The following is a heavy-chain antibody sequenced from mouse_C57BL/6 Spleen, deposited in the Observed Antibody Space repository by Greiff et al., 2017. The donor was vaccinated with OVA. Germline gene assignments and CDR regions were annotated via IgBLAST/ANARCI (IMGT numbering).Heavy chain of an antibody. J-gene: IGHJ1*03. CDR1: GYTFTGYW. V-gene: IGHV1-9*01. D-gene: IGHD1-1*01. CDR2: ILPGGGST. Sequence: VQLQQSGAELMKPGASVKLSCKASGYTFTGYWIEWVKQRPGHGLEWIGEILPGGGSTNYNEKFKGKATFTADTASNTAYMQLSSLTTEDSAIYYCASSTVVDWYFDVWGRGPAATVSA. CDR3: ASSTVVDWYFDV.